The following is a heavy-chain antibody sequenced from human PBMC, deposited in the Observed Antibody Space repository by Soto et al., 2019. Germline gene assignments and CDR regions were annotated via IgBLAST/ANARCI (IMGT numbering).Heavy chain of an antibody. CDR1: GGSISSYY. Sequence: SETLSLTCTVSGGSISSYYWSWIRQPPGKGLEWIGYIYNSGSTNYNPSLKSRVTISVDTSKNQFSLKLSSVTAADTAVYYCARELVRSYYYDSSPLNWFDPWGQGTLVTVSS. CDR3: ARELVRSYYYDSSPLNWFDP. D-gene: IGHD3-22*01. V-gene: IGHV4-59*01. J-gene: IGHJ5*02. CDR2: IYNSGST.